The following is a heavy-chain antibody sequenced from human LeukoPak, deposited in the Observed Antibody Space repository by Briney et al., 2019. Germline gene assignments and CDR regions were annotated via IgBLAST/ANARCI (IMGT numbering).Heavy chain of an antibody. CDR3: ARDRRDGYNLLDY. J-gene: IGHJ4*02. D-gene: IGHD5-24*01. Sequence: PGGSLRLSCAASGFTFSNYWMSWVRQAPGKGLEWVANIKQDESEKYYVDSVKGRFTISRDNAKNSLYLQMNSLRAEDTAVYYCARDRRDGYNLLDYWGQGTLVTVSS. CDR2: IKQDESEK. CDR1: GFTFSNYW. V-gene: IGHV3-7*01.